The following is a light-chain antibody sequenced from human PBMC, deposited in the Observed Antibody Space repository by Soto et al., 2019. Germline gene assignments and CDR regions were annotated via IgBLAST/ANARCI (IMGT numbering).Light chain of an antibody. J-gene: IGKJ4*01. CDR2: DAS. V-gene: IGKV1-5*01. CDR1: QSISSW. Sequence: DIQMTQSPSTLSASVGDRVTVTCRASQSISSWLAWYQQKPGKAPKLLIYDASSLESGVPSRFSGSGSGTEFTLTISSLQPDDFAIYYCQQYHIWLTFGGGTKVDI. CDR3: QQYHIWLT.